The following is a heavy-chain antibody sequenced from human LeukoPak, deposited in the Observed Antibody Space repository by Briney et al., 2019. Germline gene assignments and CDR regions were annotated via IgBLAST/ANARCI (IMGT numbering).Heavy chain of an antibody. Sequence: PSETLSLTCAVYGGSFSGYYWSWIRQPPRKGLEWIGEINHSGSTNYNPSLKSRVTISVDTSKNQFSLKLSSVTAADTAVYYCARGTLSSIASCPNWFDPWGQGTLVTVSS. CDR2: INHSGST. V-gene: IGHV4-34*01. D-gene: IGHD2-2*01. J-gene: IGHJ5*02. CDR3: ARGTLSSIASCPNWFDP. CDR1: GGSFSGYY.